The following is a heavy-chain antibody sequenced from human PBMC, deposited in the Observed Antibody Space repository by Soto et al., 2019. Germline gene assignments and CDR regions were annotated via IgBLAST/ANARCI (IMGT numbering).Heavy chain of an antibody. J-gene: IGHJ3*02. CDR3: ERGFYDILTGSHDLDI. CDR1: GFTFSIYW. CDR2: IKQDGNEK. D-gene: IGHD3-9*01. V-gene: IGHV3-7*01. Sequence: GGALRLSCAASGFTFSIYWMNWVLQAPGKGLEWVAKIKQDGNEKYYVGSVKGRLTISRDNAKNSLYLKMKRMRAEDTDVHYCERGFYDILTGSHDLDIWGQGTMVTVSS.